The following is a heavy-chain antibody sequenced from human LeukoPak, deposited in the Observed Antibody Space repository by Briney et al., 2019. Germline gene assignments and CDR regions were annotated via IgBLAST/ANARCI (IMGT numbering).Heavy chain of an antibody. CDR2: ISYDGTKT. J-gene: IGHJ4*02. Sequence: PGGSLRLSCAPSGFTFSNSNMHWVRQSPGRGLEWVALISYDGTKTYHGESVKGRFTVSRDNSKNMLFLQMNSLSAEDTAIYYCEREWFGESNWGQGARVTVSS. D-gene: IGHD3-10*01. CDR3: EREWFGESN. V-gene: IGHV3-30*04. CDR1: GFTFSNSN.